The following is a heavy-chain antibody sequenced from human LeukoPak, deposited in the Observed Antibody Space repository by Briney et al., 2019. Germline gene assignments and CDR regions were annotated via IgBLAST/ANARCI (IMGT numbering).Heavy chain of an antibody. J-gene: IGHJ6*03. CDR1: GFTFDDYG. V-gene: IGHV3-20*04. D-gene: IGHD3-3*01. CDR2: INWNGGST. CDR3: AREAYDDFWSGSWRSYYYMDV. Sequence: GGSLRLSCAASGFTFDDYGMSWVRQAPGKGLEWVSGINWNGGSTGYADSVKGRFTISRDNAKNSLYLQMNSLRAEDTAVYYCAREAYDDFWSGSWRSYYYMDVWGKGTTVTVSS.